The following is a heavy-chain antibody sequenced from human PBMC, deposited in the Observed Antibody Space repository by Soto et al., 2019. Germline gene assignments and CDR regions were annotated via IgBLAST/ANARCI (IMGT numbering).Heavy chain of an antibody. CDR2: ISAYNGNT. Sequence: ASVKVSCKASGYTFTSYGISWVRQAPGQGLEWMGWISAYNGNTNYAQKLQGRVTMTTDTSTSTAYMELRSLRSDDTAVYYCARDWGCIVGATCSGYYYGMDVWGQGTTVTVSS. J-gene: IGHJ6*02. CDR3: ARDWGCIVGATCSGYYYGMDV. CDR1: GYTFTSYG. V-gene: IGHV1-18*04. D-gene: IGHD1-26*01.